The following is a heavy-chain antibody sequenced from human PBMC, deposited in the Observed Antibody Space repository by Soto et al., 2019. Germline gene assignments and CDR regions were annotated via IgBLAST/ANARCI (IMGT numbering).Heavy chain of an antibody. V-gene: IGHV3-23*01. Sequence: GGSLRLSCAASGFSLSDYWMHWVRQVPGKGLVWVSAISGSGRGTNYADSVKGRFTISRDNSKNTLYLQMNSLRAEDTAVYYCAIPHYWGQGTLVTVSS. CDR2: ISGSGRGT. J-gene: IGHJ4*02. CDR3: AIPHY. CDR1: GFSLSDYW.